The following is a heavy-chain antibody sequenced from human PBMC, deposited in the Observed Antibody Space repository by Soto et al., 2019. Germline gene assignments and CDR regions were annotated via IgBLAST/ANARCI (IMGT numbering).Heavy chain of an antibody. V-gene: IGHV4-59*01. CDR3: ARGAQNYYDSSGYYRYFGY. D-gene: IGHD3-22*01. CDR2: IYYSGST. Sequence: PSETLSLTCTVSGGSISSYYWSWIRQPPGKGLEWIGYIYYSGSTNYNPSLKSRVTISVDTSKNQFSLKLSSVTAADTAVYYCARGAQNYYDSSGYYRYFGYWGQGTLVTVSS. J-gene: IGHJ4*02. CDR1: GGSISSYY.